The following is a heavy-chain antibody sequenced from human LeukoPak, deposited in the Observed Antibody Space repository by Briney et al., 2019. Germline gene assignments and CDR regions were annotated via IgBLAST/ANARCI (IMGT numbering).Heavy chain of an antibody. D-gene: IGHD3-22*01. Sequence: GESPKISCKGSGFSFTSNWIGWVRQMPGKGLEWMGIIYPADSDTRYSPSFQGQVTISADTSINTAYLQWTSLKASDTAMYYCARDLDSRFDSWGQGTLVTVSS. CDR1: GFSFTSNW. CDR2: IYPADSDT. J-gene: IGHJ4*02. CDR3: ARDLDSRFDS. V-gene: IGHV5-51*01.